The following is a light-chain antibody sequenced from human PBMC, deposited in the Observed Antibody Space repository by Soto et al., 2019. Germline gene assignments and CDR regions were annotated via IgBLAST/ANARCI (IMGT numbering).Light chain of an antibody. CDR1: QSISDF. V-gene: IGKV1-39*01. CDR2: GAS. J-gene: IGKJ2*01. CDR3: QQSYNTPRT. Sequence: DIQMTQSPSSLSASVGDRVTITCRASQSISDFLNWYQHKPGKAPKLLIFGASSLDSGVPSRFSGSRSGTDFTLSISSLQPEDFATYYCQQSYNTPRTFGQGTKLEIK.